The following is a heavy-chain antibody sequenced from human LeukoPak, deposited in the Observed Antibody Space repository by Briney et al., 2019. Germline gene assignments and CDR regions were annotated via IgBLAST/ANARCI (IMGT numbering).Heavy chain of an antibody. J-gene: IGHJ5*02. V-gene: IGHV4-59*01. CDR1: GGSISSYY. CDR2: IYYSGST. D-gene: IGHD3-3*01. Sequence: SETLSLTCTVSGGSISSYYWSWIRQPPGKGLEWIGYIYYSGSTNYNPSLKSRVTISVDTSKNQFSLKLSSVTAADTAVYYCARTYYDFWSGYEFIGYWFGPWGQGTLVTVSS. CDR3: ARTYYDFWSGYEFIGYWFGP.